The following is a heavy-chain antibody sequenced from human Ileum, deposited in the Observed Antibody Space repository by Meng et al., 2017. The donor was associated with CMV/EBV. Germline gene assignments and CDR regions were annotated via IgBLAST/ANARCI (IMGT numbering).Heavy chain of an antibody. V-gene: IGHV4-31*02. J-gene: IGHJ5*02. CDR2: IHYRGTT. D-gene: IGHD2-2*01. Sequence: SISSGDYYWSWLRQLPGRGLEWIGYIHYRGTTYYSPSLKSRLTMSVDTSNNQFSLKLGSVTAADTAVYFCARGKYCSGPKCYVDLFDPWGQGTLVTVSS. CDR3: ARGKYCSGPKCYVDLFDP. CDR1: SISSGDYY.